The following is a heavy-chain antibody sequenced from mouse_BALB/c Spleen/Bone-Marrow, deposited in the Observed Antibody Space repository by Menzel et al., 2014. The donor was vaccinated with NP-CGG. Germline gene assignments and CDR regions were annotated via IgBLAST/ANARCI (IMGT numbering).Heavy chain of an antibody. J-gene: IGHJ3*01. CDR2: TWAGGST. Sequence: VKLMESGPGLVAPSQSLSITCTVSGFSLTSYGVRWVRQPPGKGLEWLGVTWAGGSTNYNSALMSRLSISKDNSKSQVFLKMNSLQTDDTAMYYCAREGSTMITTPFAYWGQGTLVTVSA. V-gene: IGHV2-9*02. CDR3: AREGSTMITTPFAY. D-gene: IGHD2-4*01. CDR1: GFSLTSYG.